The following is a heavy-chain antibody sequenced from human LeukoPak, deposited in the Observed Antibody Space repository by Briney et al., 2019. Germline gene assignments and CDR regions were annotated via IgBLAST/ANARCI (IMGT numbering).Heavy chain of an antibody. J-gene: IGHJ6*02. CDR2: IIPILGIA. D-gene: IGHD6-19*01. Sequence: ASVKVSCKASGGTFSSYAISWVRQAPGQGLEWMGRIIPILGIANYAQKFQGRVTITADKSTSTAYMELSSLRSEDTAVYYCARDSWLGDSSGWYGQYGMDVWGQGTTVTVSS. CDR3: ARDSWLGDSSGWYGQYGMDV. CDR1: GGTFSSYA. V-gene: IGHV1-69*04.